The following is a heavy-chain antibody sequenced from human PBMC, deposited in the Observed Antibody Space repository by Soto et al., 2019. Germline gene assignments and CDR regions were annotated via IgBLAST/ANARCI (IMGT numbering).Heavy chain of an antibody. D-gene: IGHD5-12*01. V-gene: IGHV1-69*01. CDR3: ARDIIYNGYDMPGEYYYYYGIDV. CDR2: IIPMFGTA. Sequence: QVQLVQSGAEVKKPGSSVKVSCKASGGTFSSYAISWVRQAPGQGLEWMGGIIPMFGTANYAQKFQGRVTITADESTSTAYMELSSLRSEDTAVYYCARDIIYNGYDMPGEYYYYYGIDVWGQGTTVTVSS. CDR1: GGTFSSYA. J-gene: IGHJ6*02.